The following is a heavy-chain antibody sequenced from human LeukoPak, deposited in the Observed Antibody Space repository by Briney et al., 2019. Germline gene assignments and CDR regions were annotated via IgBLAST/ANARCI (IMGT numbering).Heavy chain of an antibody. V-gene: IGHV4-34*01. CDR1: GGSFSGYY. CDR3: ARAGRAYSYGPFDY. D-gene: IGHD5-18*01. Sequence: SETLSLTCAVYGGSFSGYYWSWIRQPPGKGLEWIGEINHSGSTNYNPSLKSRVTISVDTSKNQFSLKLSSVTAADTAVYYCARAGRAYSYGPFDYWGQGTLVTVSS. CDR2: INHSGST. J-gene: IGHJ4*02.